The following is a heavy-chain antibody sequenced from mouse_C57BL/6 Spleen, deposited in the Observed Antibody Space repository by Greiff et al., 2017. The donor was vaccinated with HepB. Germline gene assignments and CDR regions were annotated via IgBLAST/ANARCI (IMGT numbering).Heavy chain of an antibody. CDR2: ISDGGSYT. D-gene: IGHD2-12*01. CDR1: GFTFSSYA. CDR3: ARAYSFFFDY. Sequence: EVKLVESGGGLVKPGGSLKLSCAASGFTFSSYAMSWVHQTPEKRLEWVATISDGGSYTYYPDNVKGRFTISRDNAKNNLYLQMSHLKSEDTAMYYCARAYSFFFDYWGQGTTLTVSS. V-gene: IGHV5-4*03. J-gene: IGHJ2*01.